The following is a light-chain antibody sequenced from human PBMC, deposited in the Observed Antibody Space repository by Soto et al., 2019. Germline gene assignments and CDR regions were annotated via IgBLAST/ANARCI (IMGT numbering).Light chain of an antibody. CDR1: QSVMNS. V-gene: IGKV3-15*01. CDR3: QQYHNWPPYT. CDR2: GAS. Sequence: VMTQSPAILSVSPGERVTLSCRASQSVMNSLAWYQQRPGQAPRLLIHGASTRATGIPARFSESGSGTEFTLTISSLQSEDFAVYYCQQYHNWPPYTFGKGTKLEI. J-gene: IGKJ2*01.